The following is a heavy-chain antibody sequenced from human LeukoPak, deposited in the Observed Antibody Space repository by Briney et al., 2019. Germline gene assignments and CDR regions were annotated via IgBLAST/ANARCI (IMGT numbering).Heavy chain of an antibody. D-gene: IGHD3-3*01. CDR1: GFTFGDYA. Sequence: GSLRLSCTASGFTFGDYAMSWIRQPPGKGLEWIGEINHSGSANYNPSLKSRVTISVDTSKNQFSLKLSSETAADTAVYYCARGSITIFGVAFDAFDIWGQGTMVTVSS. V-gene: IGHV4-34*01. CDR3: ARGSITIFGVAFDAFDI. CDR2: INHSGSA. J-gene: IGHJ3*02.